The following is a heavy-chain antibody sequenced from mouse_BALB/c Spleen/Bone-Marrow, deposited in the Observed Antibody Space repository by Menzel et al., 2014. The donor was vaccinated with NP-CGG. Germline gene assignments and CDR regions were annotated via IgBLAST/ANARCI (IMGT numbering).Heavy chain of an antibody. J-gene: IGHJ4*01. CDR3: AREDSYSRSYAMGL. CDR1: GYTFTNYC. CDR2: INPTIGYT. V-gene: IGHV1-7*01. D-gene: IGHD2-14*01. Sequence: VQLQQSGAELAKLGASVKMSCKDSGYTFTNYCIHWVKQRPGQGLEWIGYINPTIGYTEYNQKFKDKATLTADKSSTTAYMQLNSLTSEYSAVYYCAREDSYSRSYAMGLRAQGTPFTVSS.